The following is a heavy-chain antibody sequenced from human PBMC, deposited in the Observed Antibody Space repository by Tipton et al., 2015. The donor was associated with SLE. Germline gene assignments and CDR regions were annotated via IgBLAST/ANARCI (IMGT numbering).Heavy chain of an antibody. J-gene: IGHJ4*02. Sequence: TLSLTCTVSGGSISSGSYYWSWIRQPAGKGLEWIGRIYTSGSTNYNPSLKSRVTISVDTSKNQFSLTLSSVTAADTAAYYCARDLTGLGFDYWGQGTLVTVSS. CDR2: IYTSGST. V-gene: IGHV4-61*02. CDR3: ARDLTGLGFDY. CDR1: GGSISSGSYY. D-gene: IGHD1-20*01.